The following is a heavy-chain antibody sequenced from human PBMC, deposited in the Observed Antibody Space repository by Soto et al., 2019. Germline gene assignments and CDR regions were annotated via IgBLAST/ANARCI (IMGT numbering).Heavy chain of an antibody. D-gene: IGHD2-15*01. J-gene: IGHJ4*02. CDR3: ASPNCSGGSCRYYFDY. CDR2: IIPIFGTA. V-gene: IGHV1-69*13. Sequence: ASVKVSCKASGGTFSSYAISWVRQAPGQGLEWMGGIIPIFGTANYAQKFQGRVTITADESTSTAYMELSSLRSEDTAVYYCASPNCSGGSCRYYFDYWGQGTLVTVSS. CDR1: GGTFSSYA.